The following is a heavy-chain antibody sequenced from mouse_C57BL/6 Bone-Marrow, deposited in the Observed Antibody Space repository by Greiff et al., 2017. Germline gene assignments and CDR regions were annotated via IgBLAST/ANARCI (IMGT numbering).Heavy chain of an antibody. V-gene: IGHV14-4*01. CDR3: TQAYYSNYPY. CDR1: GFNIKDDY. D-gene: IGHD2-5*01. Sequence: EVQLQQSGAELVRPGASVKLSCTASGFNIKDDYMHWVKQRPEQGLEWIGWIDPENGDTEYASKFQGKATITADTSSNTAYLQLSSLTSEDTAVYYCTQAYYSNYPYWDQGTSVTVSA. J-gene: IGHJ4*01. CDR2: IDPENGDT.